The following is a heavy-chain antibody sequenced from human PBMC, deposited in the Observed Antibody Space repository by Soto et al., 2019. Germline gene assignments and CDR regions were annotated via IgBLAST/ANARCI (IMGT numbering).Heavy chain of an antibody. V-gene: IGHV4-30-4*01. D-gene: IGHD3-10*01. J-gene: IGHJ6*02. CDR3: AGGPPLGVRSRGQGFYYYGSDV. CDR2: IYYSGRT. Sequence: SETLSLTCTVSGGSLSSGVYYWSWIRQPPGRGREWIGYIYYSGRTYFNSSLKSRLIISVDSSKSPFSLRLTPVTAADTAVYYCAGGPPLGVRSRGQGFYYYGSDVWGQGTTVTVSS. CDR1: GGSLSSGVYY.